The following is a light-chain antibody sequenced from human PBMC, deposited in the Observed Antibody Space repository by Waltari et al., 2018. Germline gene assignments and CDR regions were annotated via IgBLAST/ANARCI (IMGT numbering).Light chain of an antibody. V-gene: IGKV1-39*01. CDR3: QQSCSPPRT. Sequence: IQMTQSPSSLSASVGDRVTITCRASRNINNFVNWYQQKPGRAPKILIYASSSLLPGVPTRFTGSGSGTNFSLTISSLQPDDFATYYCQQSCSPPRTFGRGTKVEIK. J-gene: IGKJ2*01. CDR1: RNINNF. CDR2: ASS.